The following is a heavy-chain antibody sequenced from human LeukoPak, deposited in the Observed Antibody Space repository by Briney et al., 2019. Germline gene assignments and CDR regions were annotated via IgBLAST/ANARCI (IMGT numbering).Heavy chain of an antibody. CDR2: ISPVSSYT. D-gene: IGHD2/OR15-2a*01. Sequence: GGSLRLSCLASGFSFNSYTMNWVREAPGKGLEWVSTISPVSSYTWYAESVKGRFTISRDNPKNSLYSQMDSLRAEGTAVYYCVRDVSRRIGMDVWGQGTTVTVSS. J-gene: IGHJ6*02. CDR1: GFSFNSYT. V-gene: IGHV3-21*01. CDR3: VRDVSRRIGMDV.